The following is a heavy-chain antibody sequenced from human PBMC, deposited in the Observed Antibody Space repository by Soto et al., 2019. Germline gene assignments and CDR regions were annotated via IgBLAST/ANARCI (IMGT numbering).Heavy chain of an antibody. CDR1: GFTFSSHG. D-gene: IGHD2-8*01. Sequence: GWSLRLSCATPGFTFSSHGMSWVRQAPGKGLDWVSVITGNGRITYYADSVKGRFTISRDNSKNTLFLQMNSLRAGDTAVYYCEKNGLSTSPSAIDTWGQGTRVTLS. V-gene: IGHV3-23*01. J-gene: IGHJ5*02. CDR2: ITGNGRIT. CDR3: EKNGLSTSPSAIDT.